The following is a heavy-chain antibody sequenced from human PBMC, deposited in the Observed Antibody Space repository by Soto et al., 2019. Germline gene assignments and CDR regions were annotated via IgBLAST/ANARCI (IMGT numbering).Heavy chain of an antibody. V-gene: IGHV3-30*18. CDR1: GFTFSAFG. Sequence: PGVSLRLSCETSGFTFSAFGMHWVRQAPGKGLEWVAIISYDGILKYYADSVKGRFTISRDNSKNTLYLQMNSLRAEDTAVYYCAKTSNGYPYYFDYWGQGALVTVSS. CDR2: ISYDGILK. CDR3: AKTSNGYPYYFDY. J-gene: IGHJ4*02. D-gene: IGHD3-22*01.